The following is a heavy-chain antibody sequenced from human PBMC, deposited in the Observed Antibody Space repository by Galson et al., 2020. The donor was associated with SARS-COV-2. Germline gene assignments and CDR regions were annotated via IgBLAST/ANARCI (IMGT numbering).Heavy chain of an antibody. CDR2: MSGGGIGT. D-gene: IGHD1-20*01. J-gene: IGHJ2*01. V-gene: IGHV3-23*01. CDR3: AKNPRSGITGTTAYFDL. CDR1: GFAFSSYP. Sequence: GGSLRLSCAAPGFAFSSYPMSWVRQPPGQGLEWVSAMSGGGIGTYYADSVRGRFTISRDNSKNTLFLQMNSLRAADTAVYYCAKNPRSGITGTTAYFDLWGRGTLITVSS.